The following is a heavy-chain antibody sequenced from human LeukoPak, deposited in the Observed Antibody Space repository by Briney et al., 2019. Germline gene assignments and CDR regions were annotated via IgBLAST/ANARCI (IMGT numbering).Heavy chain of an antibody. J-gene: IGHJ4*02. Sequence: PGGSLRLSCAVSGFTFSSYAMHWVRQAPGKGLEWVAVISYDGSNKYYADSVKGRFTISRDNSKNTLYLQMNSLRAEDTAVYYCARDLYYYDSSGYYYYCGQGALVTVSS. CDR3: ARDLYYYDSSGYYYY. CDR2: ISYDGSNK. V-gene: IGHV3-30-3*01. CDR1: GFTFSSYA. D-gene: IGHD3-22*01.